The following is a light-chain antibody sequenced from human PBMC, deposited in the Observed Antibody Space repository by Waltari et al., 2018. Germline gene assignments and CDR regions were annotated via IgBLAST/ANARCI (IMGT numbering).Light chain of an antibody. CDR1: SIDVGNYNL. J-gene: IGLJ2*01. Sequence: QSALTQPASVSGSPGQSITISCTGTSIDVGNYNLVSWYQQHPSKAPQLMIYEVNKRPSGGSNRCSGSKSGNTASLTISGLQAEDEADYYCCSYARSTTVIFGGGTKLTVL. CDR3: CSYARSTTVI. CDR2: EVN. V-gene: IGLV2-23*02.